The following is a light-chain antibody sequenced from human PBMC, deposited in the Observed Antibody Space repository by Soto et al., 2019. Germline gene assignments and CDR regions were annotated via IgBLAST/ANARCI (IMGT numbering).Light chain of an antibody. V-gene: IGKV1-5*03. CDR1: QTISSW. CDR3: QHYNSYSEA. J-gene: IGKJ2*01. Sequence: DIQMTQYPSTLSGSVGDRVTITCRASQTISSWLAWYQQKPGKAPKLLIYKASTLKSGVPSRFSGSGSGTEFTLTISSLQPDDFATYYCQHYNSYSEAFGHG. CDR2: KAS.